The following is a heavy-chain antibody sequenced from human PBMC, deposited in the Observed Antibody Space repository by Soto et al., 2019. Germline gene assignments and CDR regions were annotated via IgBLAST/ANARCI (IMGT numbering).Heavy chain of an antibody. CDR3: THRAGLQGNWNGGYFDS. D-gene: IGHD1-1*01. Sequence: QITLKESGPTRVKPTQPLTLTCSFSGFSLSTSGVGVGWIRQPPGKALEWLAVIYWDDDKRYSPSLKSRLTITKDTSNNQVALTMSNMDPVDTATYYCTHRAGLQGNWNGGYFDSWGQGTLVTVSS. CDR1: GFSLSTSGVG. CDR2: IYWDDDK. V-gene: IGHV2-5*02. J-gene: IGHJ4*02.